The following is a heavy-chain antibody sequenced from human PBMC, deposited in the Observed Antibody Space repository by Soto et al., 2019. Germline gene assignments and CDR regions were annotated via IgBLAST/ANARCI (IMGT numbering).Heavy chain of an antibody. J-gene: IGHJ6*03. CDR3: ARVAEMGTVTKGYYYYMDV. CDR2: IIPMLGVA. V-gene: IGHV1-69*04. CDR1: GATLTNIP. D-gene: IGHD4-17*01. Sequence: QVQLVQSGLGGKRPGSSWKVSAKAPGATLTNIPTVGVHQPPGQGLEWMGRIIPMLGVANYAQKFQGRVTITADKSTSTAYMELSSLRSADTAVYYCARVAEMGTVTKGYYYYMDVWGKGTTVTVSS.